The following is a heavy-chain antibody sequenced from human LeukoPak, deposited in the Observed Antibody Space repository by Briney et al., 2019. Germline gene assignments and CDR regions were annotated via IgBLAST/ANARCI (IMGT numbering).Heavy chain of an antibody. CDR3: AKDRAMIVVVITKGFDY. V-gene: IGHV3-23*01. CDR1: GFTFSSYA. Sequence: GGSLRLSCAASGFTFSSYAMSWVRQAPGKGLEWVSAISGSGGSTYYAGSVKGRFTISRDNSKNTLYLQMNSLRAEDTAVYYCAKDRAMIVVVITKGFDYWGQGTLVTVSS. CDR2: ISGSGGST. J-gene: IGHJ4*02. D-gene: IGHD3-22*01.